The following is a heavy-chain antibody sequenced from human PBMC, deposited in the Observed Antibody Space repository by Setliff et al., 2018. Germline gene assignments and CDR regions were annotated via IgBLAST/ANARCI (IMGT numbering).Heavy chain of an antibody. D-gene: IGHD3-10*01. V-gene: IGHV4-4*02. CDR1: GGSISSNNW. J-gene: IGHJ6*02. Sequence: SETLSLTCAVSGGSISSNNWWSWVRQPPGKGLEWIGGIFHSGSTNYNPSLKCRVTISLDNSKNHFSLNLSSVTAADTALYYCARTLTYYYGSGSSLRYYYGMDVWGQGTTVTVSS. CDR2: IFHSGST. CDR3: ARTLTYYYGSGSSLRYYYGMDV.